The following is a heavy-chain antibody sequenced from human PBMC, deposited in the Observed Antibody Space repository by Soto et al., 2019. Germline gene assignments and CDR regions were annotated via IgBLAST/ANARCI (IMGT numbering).Heavy chain of an antibody. V-gene: IGHV4-4*02. J-gene: IGHJ6*02. Sequence: QVQLQESGPGLVKPSGTLSLTCAVSGGSISGSNWWGWFLPPPGRGLEWIGEIDHSESTNYNPSLKSRRTISLDTSTNQFSLRLSSVTAADTAVYYCSRERSLGYGLDVWGQGTTVTVSS. CDR3: SRERSLGYGLDV. D-gene: IGHD7-27*01. CDR1: GGSISGSNW. CDR2: IDHSEST.